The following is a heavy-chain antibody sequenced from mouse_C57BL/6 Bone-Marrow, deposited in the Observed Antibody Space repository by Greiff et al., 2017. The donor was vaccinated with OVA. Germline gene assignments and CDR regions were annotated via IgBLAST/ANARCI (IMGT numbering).Heavy chain of an antibody. J-gene: IGHJ3*01. CDR1: GFTFSDYG. D-gene: IGHD5-5*01. Sequence: EVKLVVSGGGLVKPGGSLKLSCAASGFTFSDYGMHWVRQAPEKGLEWVAYISSGSSTIYYADTVKGRFTISREHAKNNLFLQMTSLRSEDTAMYYCARPILPLRWGLAYWGQGTLVTVSA. V-gene: IGHV5-17*01. CDR3: ARPILPLRWGLAY. CDR2: ISSGSSTI.